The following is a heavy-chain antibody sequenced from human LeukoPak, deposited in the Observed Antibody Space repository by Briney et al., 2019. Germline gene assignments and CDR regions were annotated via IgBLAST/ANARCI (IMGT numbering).Heavy chain of an antibody. V-gene: IGHV3-23*01. D-gene: IGHD3-10*01. Sequence: GGSLRLSCAASGFTFSSYAMSWVRQAPGKGLEWVSAISGSGGSTYYADSVKGRFTISRDNSKNTLYLQMNSLRAEDTAVYYCAKEYYYGSASDAFDLWGQGTMVTVPS. CDR2: ISGSGGST. CDR1: GFTFSSYA. J-gene: IGHJ3*01. CDR3: AKEYYYGSASDAFDL.